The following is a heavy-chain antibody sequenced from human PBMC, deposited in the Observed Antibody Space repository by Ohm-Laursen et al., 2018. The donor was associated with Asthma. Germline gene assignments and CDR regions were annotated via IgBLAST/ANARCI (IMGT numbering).Heavy chain of an antibody. Sequence: SLRLSCAAPGFTFRGYAMHWVRQAPGKGLEWVASISTASTFIYYADSVRGRFTTSRDNAKNSVYLQMNSLRAEDTALYYCARIGPEWELPGREYSLHHWGQGTQVTVSS. CDR3: ARIGPEWELPGREYSLHH. V-gene: IGHV3-21*01. CDR1: GFTFRGYA. D-gene: IGHD1-26*01. J-gene: IGHJ1*01. CDR2: ISTASTFI.